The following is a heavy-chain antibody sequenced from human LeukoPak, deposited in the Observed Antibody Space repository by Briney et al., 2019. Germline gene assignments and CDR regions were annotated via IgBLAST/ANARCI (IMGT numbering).Heavy chain of an antibody. V-gene: IGHV1-18*01. CDR1: GYTFTSYG. J-gene: IGHJ4*02. CDR3: TSLTVLTGFDYCDY. Sequence: ASVKVSCKASGYTFTSYGIRWVRQAPGQGLEWMGWISVYNGNTNYAQKLQGRVTMTTDTSTSTAYMELRSLRADDTAVYYCTSLTVLTGFDYCDYWGQGTLVTVSS. CDR2: ISVYNGNT. D-gene: IGHD3-10*01.